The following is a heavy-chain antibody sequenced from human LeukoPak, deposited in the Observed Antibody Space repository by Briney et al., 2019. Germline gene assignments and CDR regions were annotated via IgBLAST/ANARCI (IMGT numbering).Heavy chain of an antibody. D-gene: IGHD2-21*01. CDR1: GGSISSGSYY. CDR2: IYTSGST. V-gene: IGHV4-61*02. CDR3: ARGWIANRLYFDY. Sequence: SQTLSLTCTVSGGSISSGSYYWSWIRQPAGKGLEWIGRIYTSGSTNYNPSLKSRAIISVDTSKNQFSLKLSSVTAADTAVYYCARGWIANRLYFDYWGQGTLVTVSS. J-gene: IGHJ4*02.